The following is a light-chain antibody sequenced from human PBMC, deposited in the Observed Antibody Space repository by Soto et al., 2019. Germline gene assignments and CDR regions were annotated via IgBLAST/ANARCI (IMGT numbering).Light chain of an antibody. J-gene: IGKJ5*01. CDR2: AAS. CDR3: QQGNSFPIT. V-gene: IGKV1-27*01. CDR1: LPISNY. Sequence: IQMTQSPSSMSASVGDRRTVTCRASLPISNYLAWYQQKTGKIPNLLIYAASTLQAGVPSRFSGSFSGTDFNLTISSLQSEDFATYYCQQGNSFPITFGQGTRLEIK.